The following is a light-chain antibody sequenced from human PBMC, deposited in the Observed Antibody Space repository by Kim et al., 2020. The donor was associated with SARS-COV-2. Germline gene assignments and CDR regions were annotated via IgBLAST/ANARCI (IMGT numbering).Light chain of an antibody. CDR1: SSNIGSNI. Sequence: QRVIISCSGSSSNIGSNIVNWYQQFPGTAPKLLIYSSNQRPSGVPDRFSGSKSGTSASLAISGLQSEDEGNYFCAAWDDSLNGLWVFGGGTQLTVL. J-gene: IGLJ3*02. CDR3: AAWDDSLNGLWV. CDR2: SSN. V-gene: IGLV1-44*01.